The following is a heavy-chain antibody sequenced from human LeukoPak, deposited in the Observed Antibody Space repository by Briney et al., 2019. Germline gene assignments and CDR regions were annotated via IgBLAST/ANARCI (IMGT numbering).Heavy chain of an antibody. CDR1: GFTFSSYA. Sequence: GGSLRLSCAASGFTFSSYAMSWVRQAPGKGLEWVSAISGSGGSTYYADSVKGRFTISRDNSKNTLYLQMNSLRAEDTAVYYCAKDFIEYSSVPTIFDYWGQGTLVTVSS. J-gene: IGHJ4*02. D-gene: IGHD2/OR15-2a*01. CDR3: AKDFIEYSSVPTIFDY. CDR2: ISGSGGST. V-gene: IGHV3-23*01.